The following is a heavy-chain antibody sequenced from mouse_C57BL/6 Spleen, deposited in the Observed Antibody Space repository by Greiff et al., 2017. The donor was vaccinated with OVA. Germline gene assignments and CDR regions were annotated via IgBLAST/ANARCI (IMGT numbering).Heavy chain of an antibody. J-gene: IGHJ3*01. V-gene: IGHV14-2*01. D-gene: IGHD2-2*01. CDR3: ASPYGYDEAWFAY. CDR2: IDPEDGET. Sequence: EVQLQQSGAELVKPGASVKLSCTASGFNIKDYYMHWVKQRTEQGLEGIGRIDPEDGETKYAPKFKGKATITADTSSNTAYLQLSSLTSEDTAVYYCASPYGYDEAWFAYWGQGTLVTVSA. CDR1: GFNIKDYY.